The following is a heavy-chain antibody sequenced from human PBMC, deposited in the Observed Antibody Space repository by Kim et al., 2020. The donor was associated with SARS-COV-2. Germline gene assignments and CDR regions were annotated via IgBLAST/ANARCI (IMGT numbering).Heavy chain of an antibody. CDR2: YNGNT. V-gene: IGHV1-18*01. J-gene: IGHJ4*02. Sequence: YNGNTNYAQKLQGRVTMTTDTSTSTAYMELRSLRSDDTAVYYCVLDGGAYWGQGTLVTVSS. CDR3: VLDGGAY. D-gene: IGHD3-10*01.